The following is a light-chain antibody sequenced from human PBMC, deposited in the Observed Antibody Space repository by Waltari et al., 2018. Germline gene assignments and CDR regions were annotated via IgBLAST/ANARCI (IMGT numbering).Light chain of an antibody. CDR3: QQYNNWPVT. CDR1: QSVSSN. V-gene: IGKV3-15*01. J-gene: IGKJ3*01. CDR2: GAS. Sequence: EIVMTQSQATLSVSPGERATLSCRASQSVSSNLAWYQQKPGQAPRLLIYGASTRATGIPARFSGSGSGTEFTLTISSLQSEDFAVYYCQQYNNWPVTFGPGTKVDIK.